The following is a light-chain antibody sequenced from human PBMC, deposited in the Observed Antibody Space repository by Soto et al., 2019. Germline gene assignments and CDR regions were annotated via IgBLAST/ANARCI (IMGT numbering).Light chain of an antibody. CDR1: QSVSSY. Sequence: EIVLTQSPATLSLSPGERATLSCRASQSVSSYLAWYQQKPGQAPRLLIYDASNRATGIPARFSGSGSGTDFPLTISSLEPEDFAVYYCKQRSNWLTFGGGTKVEL. V-gene: IGKV3-11*01. CDR2: DAS. CDR3: KQRSNWLT. J-gene: IGKJ4*01.